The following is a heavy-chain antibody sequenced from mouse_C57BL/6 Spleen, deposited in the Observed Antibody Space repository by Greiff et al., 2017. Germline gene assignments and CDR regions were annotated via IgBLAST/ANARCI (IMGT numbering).Heavy chain of an antibody. CDR2: IDPKSGGT. Sequence: QVHVKQPGAELVKPGASVKLSCKASGYTFTSYWMHWVKQRPGRGLEWIGRIDPKSGGTKYNEKFKSKATLTVDKPSSTAYMQLSSLTSEDSAVYYYESSDYYGSSYYWYFDVWGTGTTVTVSS. V-gene: IGHV1-72*01. CDR3: ESSDYYGSSYYWYFDV. D-gene: IGHD1-1*01. J-gene: IGHJ1*03. CDR1: GYTFTSYW.